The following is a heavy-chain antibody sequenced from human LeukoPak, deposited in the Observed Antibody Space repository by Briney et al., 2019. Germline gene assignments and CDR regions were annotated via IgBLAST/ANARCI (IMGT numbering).Heavy chain of an antibody. CDR3: ARGRDSHDYGAVDY. CDR1: GDSVSSNSAA. V-gene: IGHV6-1*01. D-gene: IGHD4-17*01. J-gene: IGHJ4*02. Sequence: SQTLSLTCAISGDSVSSNSAAWNWIRQSPSRGLEWLGRTYYRSKWYNDYAVSVKSRITFNPDTSKNQFPLQLNSVTPEDTAVYYCARGRDSHDYGAVDYWGQGTLVTVSS. CDR2: TYYRSKWYN.